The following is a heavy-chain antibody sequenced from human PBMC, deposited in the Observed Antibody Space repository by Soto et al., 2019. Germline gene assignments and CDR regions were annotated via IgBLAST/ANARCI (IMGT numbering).Heavy chain of an antibody. Sequence: GGSLRLSCVVSGFTFTSYEMNWVRQAPGKGLEWVSYISSSGSSIHYADSVKGRFTISRDNAKNSLHLQMNSLRAEDTAVYYCARESCSSFSCSTRYGVDVWGQGTTVTVSS. V-gene: IGHV3-48*03. D-gene: IGHD2-2*01. CDR3: ARESCSSFSCSTRYGVDV. CDR1: GFTFTSYE. CDR2: ISSSGSSI. J-gene: IGHJ6*02.